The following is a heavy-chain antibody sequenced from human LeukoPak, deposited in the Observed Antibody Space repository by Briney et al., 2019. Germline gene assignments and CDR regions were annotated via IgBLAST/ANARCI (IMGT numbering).Heavy chain of an antibody. V-gene: IGHV3-21*01. Sequence: GGSLRLSCAASGFTFNSYSMNWVRQAPGKGLEWVSSISSTNSYIYYADSVKGRFTISRDNAKNSLYLQMNSLRAEDTAVYYCARDGGSIAARPPLYYGMDVWGQGTTVTVSS. CDR2: ISSTNSYI. J-gene: IGHJ6*02. CDR1: GFTFNSYS. CDR3: ARDGGSIAARPPLYYGMDV. D-gene: IGHD6-6*01.